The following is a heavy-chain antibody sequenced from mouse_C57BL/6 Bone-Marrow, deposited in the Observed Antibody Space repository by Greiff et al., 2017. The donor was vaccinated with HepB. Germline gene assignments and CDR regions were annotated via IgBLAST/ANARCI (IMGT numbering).Heavy chain of an antibody. J-gene: IGHJ3*01. CDR2: IYPRSGNT. CDR3: AYDSWFAY. CDR1: GYTFTSYG. V-gene: IGHV1-81*01. D-gene: IGHD2-4*01. Sequence: VKLMESGAELARPGASVKLSCKASGYTFTSYGISWVKQRTGQGLEWIGEIYPRSGNTYYNEKFKGKATLTADKSSSTAYMELRSLTSEDSAVYFCAYDSWFAYWGQGTLVTVSA.